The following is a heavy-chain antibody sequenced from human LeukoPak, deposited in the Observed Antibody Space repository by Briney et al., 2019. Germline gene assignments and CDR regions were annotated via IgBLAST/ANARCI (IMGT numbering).Heavy chain of an antibody. CDR1: GFTFSSNA. CDR3: ARDEGRDHRGSCDY. V-gene: IGHV3-33*01. Sequence: QPGGSQRLSCAASGFTFSSNAMHWVRQAPGKGLEWVAVIWYDGSNKYYADSVKGRFTISRDNSKNTLYLQMNSLRAEDTAVYYCARDEGRDHRGSCDYWGQGTLVTVSS. CDR2: IWYDGSNK. D-gene: IGHD3-10*01. J-gene: IGHJ4*02.